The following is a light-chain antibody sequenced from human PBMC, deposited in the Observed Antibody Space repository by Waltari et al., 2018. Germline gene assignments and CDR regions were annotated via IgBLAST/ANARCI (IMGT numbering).Light chain of an antibody. CDR1: QSVRST. CDR2: GTS. CDR3: QQYDYWPWT. J-gene: IGKJ1*01. Sequence: IVMTQSPATLSLAPGESATLSCRASQSVRSTFAWSQQKPGQPPRLLIYGTSTRATGIPARFTGGGSGTEFSLTISSLQPEDFATYYCQQYDYWPWTFGQGTRVETK. V-gene: IGKV3D-15*01.